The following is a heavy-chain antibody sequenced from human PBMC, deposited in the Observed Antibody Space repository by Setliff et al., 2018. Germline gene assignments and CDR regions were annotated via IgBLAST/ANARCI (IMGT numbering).Heavy chain of an antibody. Sequence: ASVKVSCKASGYTFARYYMHWVRQAPGQGLEWMGIINPSGGSTSYAQKFQGRVTMTRDTSTSTVYMELSSLRSEDTAVYYCARARTGSPLAGNWFDPWGQGTLVTVSS. D-gene: IGHD3-10*01. CDR1: GYTFARYY. CDR2: INPSGGST. V-gene: IGHV1-46*01. J-gene: IGHJ5*02. CDR3: ARARTGSPLAGNWFDP.